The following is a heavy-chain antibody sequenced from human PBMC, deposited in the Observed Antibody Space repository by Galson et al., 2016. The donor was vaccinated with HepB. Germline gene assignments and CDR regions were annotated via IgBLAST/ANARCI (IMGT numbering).Heavy chain of an antibody. V-gene: IGHV3-53*01. Sequence: SLRLSCAASGFTASDTSMTWVRQAPGKGLEWISLIYSGGSTYYADSVKGRFNISRDDSKNMVYLHMNSLRVEDTAVYYCARGKDKWYDDLIFWGQGTLVTVSS. J-gene: IGHJ1*01. CDR2: IYSGGST. CDR1: GFTASDTS. CDR3: ARGKDKWYDDLIF. D-gene: IGHD3-3*01.